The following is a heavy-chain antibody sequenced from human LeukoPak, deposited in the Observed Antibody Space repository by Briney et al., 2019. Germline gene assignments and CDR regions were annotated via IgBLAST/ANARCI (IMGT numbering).Heavy chain of an antibody. CDR1: GFTFSRYS. D-gene: IGHD2-8*01. CDR3: AREGSIVPHQDLDY. J-gene: IGHJ4*02. Sequence: SGGSLRLSCAASGFTFSRYSMNWVRQAPGKGPEWVSSINSRGSDKYYADSVEGRFTISRDNAKNSLFLQMNSLRAEGTAVYYCAREGSIVPHQDLDYWGQGTLVTVSS. V-gene: IGHV3-21*01. CDR2: INSRGSDK.